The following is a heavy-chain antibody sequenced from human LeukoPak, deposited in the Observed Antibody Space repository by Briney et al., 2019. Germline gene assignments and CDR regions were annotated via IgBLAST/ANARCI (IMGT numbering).Heavy chain of an antibody. CDR1: GYTFTSYG. Sequence: GASVKVSCKASGYTFTSYGISWVRQAPGQGLEWMEWIRGNNGNTSYAQNPQGKVPKTTDTSTSTAYMELRSLRSDATAVYYCARVQVRSGSYWFDPRGQGTLVTVSS. D-gene: IGHD1-26*01. V-gene: IGHV1-18*01. CDR2: IRGNNGNT. J-gene: IGHJ5*02. CDR3: ARVQVRSGSYWFDP.